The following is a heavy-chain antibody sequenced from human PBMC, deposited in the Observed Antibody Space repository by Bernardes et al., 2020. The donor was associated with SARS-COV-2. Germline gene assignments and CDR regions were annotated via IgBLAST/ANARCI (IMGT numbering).Heavy chain of an antibody. D-gene: IGHD3-9*01. V-gene: IGHV3-13*01. CDR3: ASLTGDAAFDI. Sequence: GSLKLSCAASGFTFSDYDLHWIRQSARKGLEWVSYIGTAGDSYYRASVKGQFTISRDDAKNSFYLQMNSLRAEDTAVYYCASLTGDAAFDIWGQGTMVTVSS. CDR1: GFTFSDYD. J-gene: IGHJ3*02. CDR2: IGTAGDS.